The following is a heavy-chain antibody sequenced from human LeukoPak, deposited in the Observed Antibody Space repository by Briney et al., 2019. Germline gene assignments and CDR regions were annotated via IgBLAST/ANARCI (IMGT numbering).Heavy chain of an antibody. J-gene: IGHJ4*02. D-gene: IGHD5-18*01. CDR1: GGSISSYY. CDR2: ISYSGNT. CDR3: VRPIRGYSFDYYDY. Sequence: MSSETLSLTCTVSGGSISSYYWSWTRQPPGKGLEWIGYISYSGNTNYNPSLKSRVTISVDTSKNQFSLKLSSVTAADTAVYYCVRPIRGYSFDYYDYWGQGTLVTVSS. V-gene: IGHV4-59*08.